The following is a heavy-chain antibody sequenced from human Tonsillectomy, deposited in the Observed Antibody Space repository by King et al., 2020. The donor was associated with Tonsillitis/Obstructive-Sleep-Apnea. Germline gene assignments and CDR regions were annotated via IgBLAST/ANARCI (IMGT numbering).Heavy chain of an antibody. J-gene: IGHJ3*02. V-gene: IGHV4-34*01. CDR1: GGSFSGYY. CDR3: ARVSHSTDAFDI. Sequence: VQLQQWGAGLLKPSETLSLTCAVFGGSFSGYYWSLICQPPGKVLEWVGEINHSGSTNYNPSLKSRVTISVDTSKNQFSPKLSSVTAADTAVYYCARVSHSTDAFDIWGQGTMVTVSS. CDR2: INHSGST. D-gene: IGHD5-18*01.